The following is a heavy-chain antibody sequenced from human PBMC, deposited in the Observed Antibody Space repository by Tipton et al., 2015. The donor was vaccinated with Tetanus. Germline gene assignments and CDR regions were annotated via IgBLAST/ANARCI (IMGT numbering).Heavy chain of an antibody. J-gene: IGHJ6*02. CDR2: IYGTGTT. D-gene: IGHD3-16*01. Sequence: GLVKPSETLSLICTVSSGSFSSSYWTWIRQADGKGLQWIGRIYGTGTTDFNPSLQSRVTMSIDTSKNQVSLKLTSVTAADTAFYYCARERGYYVNAMDVWGQGTPVTVSS. V-gene: IGHV4-4*07. CDR1: SGSFSSSY. CDR3: ARERGYYVNAMDV.